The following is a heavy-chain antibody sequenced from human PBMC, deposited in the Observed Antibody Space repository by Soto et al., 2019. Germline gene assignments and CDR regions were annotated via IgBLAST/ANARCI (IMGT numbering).Heavy chain of an antibody. J-gene: IGHJ6*02. Sequence: SETLSVTCTVSGGSSTSSYWSWIRRPPGKGLEWIAYIYDTGISGYTPSTSYNPSLKSRVTMSVDTSKSQFSLKLTSVTAADTAVYYCARGEDAFFYYGLDVWGQGITVTVSS. CDR3: ARGEDAFFYYGLDV. V-gene: IGHV4-59*01. CDR2: IYDTGISGYTPST. CDR1: GGSSTSSY.